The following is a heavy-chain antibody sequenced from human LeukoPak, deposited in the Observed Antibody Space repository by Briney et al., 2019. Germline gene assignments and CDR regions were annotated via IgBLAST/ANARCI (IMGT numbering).Heavy chain of an antibody. CDR2: ISSSSSYI. CDR1: GFTFSSYS. J-gene: IGHJ5*02. Sequence: GGSLRLSCAASGFTFSSYSMNWVRQAPGNGLEWVSSISSSSSYIYYADSVKGRFIISRDNAKNSLYLQMNSLRAEDTAVYYCARGYCSSTSCPKGIWFDPWGQGTLVTVSS. V-gene: IGHV3-21*01. CDR3: ARGYCSSTSCPKGIWFDP. D-gene: IGHD2-2*01.